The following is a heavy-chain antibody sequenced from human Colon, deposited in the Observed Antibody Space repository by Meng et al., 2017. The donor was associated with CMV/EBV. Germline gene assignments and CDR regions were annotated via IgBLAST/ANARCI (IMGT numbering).Heavy chain of an antibody. Sequence: GGSLRLSCAASGFTFSSYGMHWVRQAPGKGLEWVAVIWYDGSNKYYADSVKGRFTISRDNSKNTLYLQMNSLRAEDTAVYYCAKDPRAGVVPAAQFDYWGQGTLVTVSS. D-gene: IGHD2-2*01. CDR1: GFTFSSYG. CDR3: AKDPRAGVVPAAQFDY. CDR2: IWYDGSNK. V-gene: IGHV3-33*06. J-gene: IGHJ4*02.